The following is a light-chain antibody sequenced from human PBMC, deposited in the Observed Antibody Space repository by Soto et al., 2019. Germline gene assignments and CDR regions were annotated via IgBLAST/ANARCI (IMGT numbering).Light chain of an antibody. CDR3: AAWDDSLNGPV. J-gene: IGLJ2*01. CDR2: SNN. Sequence: QSVLTQPPSASGTPGPRVTISCSGSSSNIGSNTVNWYQQLAGTAPKLLIYSNNQRPSGVPDRFSGSKSGTSASLAISGLQSEDEADYYCAAWDDSLNGPVYGGGTKVTVL. CDR1: SSNIGSNT. V-gene: IGLV1-44*01.